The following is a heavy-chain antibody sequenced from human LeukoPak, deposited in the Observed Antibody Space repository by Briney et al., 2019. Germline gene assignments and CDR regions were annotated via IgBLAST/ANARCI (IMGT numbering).Heavy chain of an antibody. D-gene: IGHD3-22*01. V-gene: IGHV1-46*01. CDR2: INPSGGST. Sequence: ASVTVSCTASGYTFTSYYMHWVRQAPGQGLEWMGIINPSGGSTSYAQKFQGRVTMTRDMSTSTVYMELSSLRSEDTAVYYCARVRYSDSSVLTRKRSYYFDYWGQGTLVTVSS. J-gene: IGHJ4*02. CDR3: ARVRYSDSSVLTRKRSYYFDY. CDR1: GYTFTSYY.